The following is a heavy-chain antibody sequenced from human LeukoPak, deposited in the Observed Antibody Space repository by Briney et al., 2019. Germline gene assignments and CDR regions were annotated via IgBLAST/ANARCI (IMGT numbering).Heavy chain of an antibody. CDR1: GFTFSSYT. CDR2: ISSSSSYI. V-gene: IGHV3-21*01. J-gene: IGHJ3*02. CDR3: AKGDYGGYSHGFDI. Sequence: GGSLRLSCAASGFTFSSYTMNWVRQAPGKGLEWVSSISSSSSYIYYADSVKGRLTISRDNAKNSLYLQMNSLRAEDTAIYYCAKGDYGGYSHGFDIWGQGTRVTVSS. D-gene: IGHD4-23*01.